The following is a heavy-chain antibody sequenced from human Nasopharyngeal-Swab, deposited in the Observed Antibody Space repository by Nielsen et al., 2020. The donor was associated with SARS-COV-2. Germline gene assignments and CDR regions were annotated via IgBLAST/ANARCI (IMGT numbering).Heavy chain of an antibody. Sequence: GESLKISCAASGFTFSSYGMHWVRQAPGKGLGWVAVIWYDGSNKYYADSVQGRFTISSANSKNTLYQQMNSLRAEETAVYYCARDCADRGYSGYGPQWLGYYGMDVWGQGTTVTVSS. D-gene: IGHD5-12*01. V-gene: IGHV3-33*01. CDR3: ARDCADRGYSGYGPQWLGYYGMDV. CDR1: GFTFSSYG. CDR2: IWYDGSNK. J-gene: IGHJ6*02.